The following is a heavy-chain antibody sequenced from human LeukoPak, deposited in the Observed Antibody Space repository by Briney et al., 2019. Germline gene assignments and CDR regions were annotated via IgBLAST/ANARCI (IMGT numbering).Heavy chain of an antibody. J-gene: IGHJ5*02. V-gene: IGHV3-30*04. CDR1: GFTFSSYA. Sequence: PGGSLRLSCAASGFTFSSYAMHWVRQAPGKGLEWVAVISYDGSNKYYADSVKGRFTISRDNAKNSLYLQMNSLRAEDTALYYCAKAFRSGWSWFDPWGQGTLVTVSS. D-gene: IGHD6-19*01. CDR3: AKAFRSGWSWFDP. CDR2: ISYDGSNK.